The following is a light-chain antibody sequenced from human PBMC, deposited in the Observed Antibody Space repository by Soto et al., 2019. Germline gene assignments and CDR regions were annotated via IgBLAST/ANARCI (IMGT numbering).Light chain of an antibody. V-gene: IGKV1-9*01. CDR3: QQFSGYPLN. J-gene: IGKJ3*01. CDR2: FAS. CDR1: QDIRSY. Sequence: DIQLTQSPSFLSASIGDRVTITCRASQDIRSYLAWYQQKPGKAPKLLIYFASTLQSGVPSRFSGSASGTEFTLTISSLQPEDFATYYCQQFSGYPLNFGPGTKVDIK.